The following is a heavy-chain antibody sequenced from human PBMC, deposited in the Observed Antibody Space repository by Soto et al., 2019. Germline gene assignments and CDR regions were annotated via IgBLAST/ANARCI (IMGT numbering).Heavy chain of an antibody. J-gene: IGHJ5*01. CDR2: IWYDGSNK. Sequence: GGSLRLSCAASGFTFSSYGMHWVRQAPGKGLEWVAVIWYDGSNKYYADSVKGRFTISRDNSKNTLYLQMNSLRAEDTAVYYCARDGPRTIFGVVIIAFDSWGQGTLVTVSS. CDR1: GFTFSSYG. V-gene: IGHV3-33*01. CDR3: ARDGPRTIFGVVIIAFDS. D-gene: IGHD3-3*01.